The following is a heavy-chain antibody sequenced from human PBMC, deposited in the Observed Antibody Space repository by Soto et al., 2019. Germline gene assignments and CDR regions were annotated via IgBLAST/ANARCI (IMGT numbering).Heavy chain of an antibody. Sequence: PGGSLRLSCAASGFTFSGSAMHWVRQASGKGLEWVGRIRSKANSYATAYAASVKGRFTISRDDSKNTAYLQMNSLKTEDTAVYYCTRGLYSSSWYDYYYGVDVWGQGTTVTVSS. D-gene: IGHD6-13*01. CDR2: IRSKANSYAT. J-gene: IGHJ6*02. CDR1: GFTFSGSA. V-gene: IGHV3-73*01. CDR3: TRGLYSSSWYDYYYGVDV.